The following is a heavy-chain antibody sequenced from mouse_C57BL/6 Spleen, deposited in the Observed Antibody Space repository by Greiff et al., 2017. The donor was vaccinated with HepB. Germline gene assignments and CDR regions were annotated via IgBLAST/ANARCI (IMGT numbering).Heavy chain of an antibody. V-gene: IGHV5-4*01. J-gene: IGHJ2*01. D-gene: IGHD2-5*01. Sequence: VQVVESGGGLVKPGGSLKLSCAASGFTFSSYAMSWVRQTPEKRLEWVATISDGGSYTYYPDNVKGRFTISRDNAKNNLYLQMSHLKSEDTAMYYCARGGYSNIFDYWGQGTTLTVSS. CDR2: ISDGGSYT. CDR1: GFTFSSYA. CDR3: ARGGYSNIFDY.